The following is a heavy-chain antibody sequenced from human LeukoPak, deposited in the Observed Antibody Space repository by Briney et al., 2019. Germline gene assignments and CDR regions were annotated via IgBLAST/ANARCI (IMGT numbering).Heavy chain of an antibody. Sequence: GGSLRLSCAASGITFSSYWMSWVRQAPGKGLEWVANIKQDGSEKYYVDSVKGRFTISRDNAKNSLYLQMNSLRAEDTAVYYCARDAAMVDYWGQGTLVTVSS. J-gene: IGHJ4*02. D-gene: IGHD5-18*01. CDR1: GITFSSYW. CDR3: ARDAAMVDY. CDR2: IKQDGSEK. V-gene: IGHV3-7*01.